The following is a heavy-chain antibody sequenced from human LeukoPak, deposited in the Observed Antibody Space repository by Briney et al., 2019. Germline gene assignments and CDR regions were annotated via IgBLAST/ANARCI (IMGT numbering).Heavy chain of an antibody. CDR1: GGTFSSYT. V-gene: IGHV1-69*04. J-gene: IGHJ6*03. D-gene: IGHD2-15*01. Sequence: SVKVSCKASGGTFSSYTISWVRQAPGQGLEWMGRIIPILGIANYAQKFQGRVTITADKSTSTAYMELSSLSSEDTAVYYCARDRWVENYYMDVWGKGTTVTVSS. CDR3: ARDRWVENYYMDV. CDR2: IIPILGIA.